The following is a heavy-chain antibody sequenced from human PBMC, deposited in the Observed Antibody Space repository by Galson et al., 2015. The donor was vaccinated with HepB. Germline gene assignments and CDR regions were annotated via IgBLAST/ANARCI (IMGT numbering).Heavy chain of an antibody. CDR3: AKDPGAIRFFDY. D-gene: IGHD1-26*01. CDR2: ISGSGGST. J-gene: IGHJ4*02. V-gene: IGHV3-23*01. Sequence: SLRLSCAASGFPFSSYAMSWVRQAPGKGLEWVSAISGSGGSTYYADSVKGRFTISRNNSKNTLYLQMNSLRAEDTAVYYCAKDPGAIRFFDYWGQGTLVTVSS. CDR1: GFPFSSYA.